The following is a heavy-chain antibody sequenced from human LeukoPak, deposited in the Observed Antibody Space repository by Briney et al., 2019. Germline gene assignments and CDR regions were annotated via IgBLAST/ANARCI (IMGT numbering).Heavy chain of an antibody. D-gene: IGHD1-26*01. CDR3: ARGQLEKVGATTLLDY. CDR2: IYYTGST. V-gene: IGHV4-39*07. Sequence: SETPSLTCPVSGGSVSSCRYYWGWIRQPPGKGLEWIGSIYYTGSTYYKPSLKSRVTISVVTSKNQFSLKLSSVTAADTAVYYCARGQLEKVGATTLLDYWGQGTLVTVSS. J-gene: IGHJ4*02. CDR1: GGSVSSCRYY.